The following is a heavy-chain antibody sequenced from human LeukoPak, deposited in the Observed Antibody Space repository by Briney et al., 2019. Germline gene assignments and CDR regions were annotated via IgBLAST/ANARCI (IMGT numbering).Heavy chain of an antibody. D-gene: IGHD1-26*01. CDR3: AKDRYKVGATLDY. Sequence: GGSLRLSCAASGFTFSSYSMNWVRQAPGKGLEWVSYISSSSSTISYADSVKGRFTISRDNAKNTLYLQMNSLRAEDTAVYYCAKDRYKVGATLDYWGQGTLVTVSS. J-gene: IGHJ4*02. CDR2: ISSSSSTI. CDR1: GFTFSSYS. V-gene: IGHV3-48*01.